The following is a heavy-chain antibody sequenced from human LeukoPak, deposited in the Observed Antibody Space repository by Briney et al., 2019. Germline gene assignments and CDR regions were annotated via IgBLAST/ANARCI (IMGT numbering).Heavy chain of an antibody. Sequence: AGGSLRLSCAASGLTVRNNFMSWVRQAPGKELEWVSAIYSDGSTYYEDSVKGRFTISRDTSKNTLSLQMNSLRVEDTAVYYCAREKGRGVISPYYDYWGQGTRVTVSS. D-gene: IGHD3-10*01. CDR3: AREKGRGVISPYYDY. CDR2: IYSDGST. CDR1: GLTVRNNF. J-gene: IGHJ4*02. V-gene: IGHV3-53*01.